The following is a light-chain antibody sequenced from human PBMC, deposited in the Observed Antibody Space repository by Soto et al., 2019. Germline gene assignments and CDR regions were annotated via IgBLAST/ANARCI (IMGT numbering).Light chain of an antibody. J-gene: IGKJ1*01. Sequence: EIVLPPSPGTLSLSPGERATLSCRASQSVSSSYLAWYQQKPGQAPRLLIYGASSRATGIPDRFSGSGSGTDFTLTISRLEPEDFAVYYCQQYGSSPRTFGQGTKVDIK. V-gene: IGKV3-20*01. CDR3: QQYGSSPRT. CDR1: QSVSSSY. CDR2: GAS.